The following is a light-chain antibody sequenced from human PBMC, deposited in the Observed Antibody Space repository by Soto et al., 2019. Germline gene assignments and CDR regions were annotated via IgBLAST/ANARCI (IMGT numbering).Light chain of an antibody. J-gene: IGKJ4*01. CDR2: WAS. Sequence: IVLTQSPDYLAVTLGERATINCRSSQSVLYASNNGMDYLAWYQHKAGQPPKLLFSWASTRESGVPDRFTASGSGTDFTLSINSVQAEDVAIYYCQQFYSTPRALTFGGGTKVEI. CDR1: QSVLYASNNGMDY. V-gene: IGKV4-1*01. CDR3: QQFYSTPRALT.